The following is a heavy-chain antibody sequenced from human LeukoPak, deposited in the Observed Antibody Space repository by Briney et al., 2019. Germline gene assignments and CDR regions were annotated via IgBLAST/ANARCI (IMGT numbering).Heavy chain of an antibody. D-gene: IGHD5-18*01. CDR2: IYPGDSDT. Sequence: GESLKISCKGSGYSFTSYWIGWVRQMPGKGLEWMGIIYPGDSDTRYSPSFQGQVTISADKSISTAYLQWCSLKASDTAMYYCARSVDTAMVNFDYWGQGTLVTVSS. CDR3: ARSVDTAMVNFDY. CDR1: GYSFTSYW. V-gene: IGHV5-51*01. J-gene: IGHJ4*02.